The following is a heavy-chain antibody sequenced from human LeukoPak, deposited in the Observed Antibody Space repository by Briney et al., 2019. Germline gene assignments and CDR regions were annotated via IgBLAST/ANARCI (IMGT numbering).Heavy chain of an antibody. Sequence: GGSLRLSCAASGFTFSTYWMHWVREAPGKGLVWVSRISTDGSTDGISTTYADSVKGRFTISRDNAKNSLFLQMNSLRAEDRAVYYCGRGWELPYWYFDLWGRGTLVTVSS. D-gene: IGHD2-15*01. CDR2: ISTDGSTDGIST. J-gene: IGHJ2*01. CDR1: GFTFSTYW. CDR3: GRGWELPYWYFDL. V-gene: IGHV3-74*01.